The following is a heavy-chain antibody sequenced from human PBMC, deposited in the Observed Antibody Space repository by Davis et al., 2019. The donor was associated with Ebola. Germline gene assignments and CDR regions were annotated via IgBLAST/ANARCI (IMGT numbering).Heavy chain of an antibody. Sequence: GESLKIPCQGSGYSFTRYWIGWVRQIPGKGLEWMGIIYPGDSDTRYSPSFQGQVTISADKSISTAYLQWSSLKASDTAMYYCARYDGTNYYGMDVWGQGTTVTVSS. CDR3: ARYDGTNYYGMDV. J-gene: IGHJ6*02. D-gene: IGHD3-22*01. V-gene: IGHV5-51*01. CDR1: GYSFTRYW. CDR2: IYPGDSDT.